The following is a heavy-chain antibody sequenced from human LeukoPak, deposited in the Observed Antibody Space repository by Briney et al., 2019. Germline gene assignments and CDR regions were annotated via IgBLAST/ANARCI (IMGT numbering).Heavy chain of an antibody. Sequence: PSETLSLTCAVYGGSFSGYYWSWIRQPPGKGLEWIGEINHSGSTNYNPSLKSRVTISVDTSKNQFSLKLSSVTAADTAVYYCASIHDYGDYWGQGTLVTVSS. CDR3: ASIHDYGDY. CDR1: GGSFSGYY. V-gene: IGHV4-34*01. D-gene: IGHD5-18*01. CDR2: INHSGST. J-gene: IGHJ4*02.